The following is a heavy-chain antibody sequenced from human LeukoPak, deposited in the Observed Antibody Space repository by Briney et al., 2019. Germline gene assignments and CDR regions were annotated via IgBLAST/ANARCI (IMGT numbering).Heavy chain of an antibody. CDR1: GNYW. CDR3: ARGSVGTPPPFDY. Sequence: QTGGSLRLSCAASGNYWMHWVRQAPGKGLVWVSHINSDGSWTSYADSVKGRFTISRDSSTLYLQMNSLRTEDTAVYYCARGSVGTPPPFDYWGQGTLVTVSS. V-gene: IGHV3-74*01. J-gene: IGHJ4*02. D-gene: IGHD2-15*01. CDR2: INSDGSWT.